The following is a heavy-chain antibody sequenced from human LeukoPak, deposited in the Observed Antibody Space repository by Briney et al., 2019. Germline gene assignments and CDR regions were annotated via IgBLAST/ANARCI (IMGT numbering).Heavy chain of an antibody. D-gene: IGHD2-15*01. J-gene: IGHJ4*02. CDR3: ARGRSGGSWDY. V-gene: IGHV4-59*01. CDR2: IYYSGST. Sequence: SETLSLTCTVSGGSISSYYWSWIRQPPGKGLEWIGYIYYSGSTNYNPSLKSRVTISVDTSKNQFSLKLSSVTAADTAVYYCARGRSGGSWDYWGQGTLVTVSS. CDR1: GGSISSYY.